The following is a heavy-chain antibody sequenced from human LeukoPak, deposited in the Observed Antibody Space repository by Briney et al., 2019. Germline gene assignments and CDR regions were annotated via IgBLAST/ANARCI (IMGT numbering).Heavy chain of an antibody. CDR3: ARGWNTSGWYDY. D-gene: IGHD6-19*01. Sequence: SETLSLTCTVSGYSISSGYYWGWIWQPPGKGLEWIGSIYHSGSTYYDPSLKSRVTISVDTSKNQFSLKLSSMTAADTAVYYCARGWNTSGWYDYWDQGTLVTVSS. CDR1: GYSISSGYY. J-gene: IGHJ4*02. V-gene: IGHV4-38-2*02. CDR2: IYHSGST.